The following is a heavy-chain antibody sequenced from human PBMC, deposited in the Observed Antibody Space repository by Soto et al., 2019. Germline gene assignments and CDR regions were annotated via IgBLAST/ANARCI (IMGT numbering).Heavy chain of an antibody. V-gene: IGHV3-53*01. CDR2: IYSGGST. D-gene: IGHD2-15*01. J-gene: IGHJ4*02. CDR3: ARASGYFSDYYFDY. CDR1: GFTVSSNY. Sequence: GGSLRLSCAASGFTVSSNYMSWVRQAPGKGLEWVSVIYSGGSTYYADSVKGRFTISRDNSKNTLYLQMNSLRAEDTAVYYCARASGYFSDYYFDYWGQGTLVTVSS.